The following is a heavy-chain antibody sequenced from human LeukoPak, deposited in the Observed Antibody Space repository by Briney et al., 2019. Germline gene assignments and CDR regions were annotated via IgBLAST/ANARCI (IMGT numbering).Heavy chain of an antibody. J-gene: IGHJ4*02. V-gene: IGHV4-30-2*01. D-gene: IGHD3-10*01. CDR2: IYHSGST. CDR3: ARGNRYGSGSYPLY. CDR1: GGSISSGGYY. Sequence: SETLSLTFTVSGGSISSGGYYWSWIRQPPGKGLEWIGYIYHSGSTYYNPSLKSRVTISVDRSKNQFSLKLSSVTAADTAVYYCARGNRYGSGSYPLYWGQGTLVTVSS.